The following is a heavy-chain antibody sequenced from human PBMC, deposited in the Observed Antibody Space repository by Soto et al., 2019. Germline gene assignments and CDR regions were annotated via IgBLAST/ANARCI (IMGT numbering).Heavy chain of an antibody. CDR3: AMITMIHSFDP. J-gene: IGHJ5*02. D-gene: IGHD3-22*01. CDR2: IIPIVHTA. V-gene: IGHV1-69*13. CDR1: GGTFRSNG. Sequence: GALVTVSCKASGGTFRSNGIIWVRQAPGQGLEWLGGIIPIVHTASYAQTFRGRVTITADESTTTAYMELSSLRSEDTAVYYCAMITMIHSFDPWGQGTLVTVSS.